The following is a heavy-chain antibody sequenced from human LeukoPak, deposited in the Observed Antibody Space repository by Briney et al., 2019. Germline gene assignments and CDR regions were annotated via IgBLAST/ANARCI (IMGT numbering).Heavy chain of an antibody. CDR2: FYVTGSA. CDR3: ASHRAYYYYMDV. Sequence: SETLSLTCTVSGGSISSYYWSWIRQPAGKGPEWIGRFYVTGSANYNPSLKSRVTMSVDTSKNQFSLNLSSVTAADTAVYYCASHRAYYYYMDVWGEGTTVTVSS. D-gene: IGHD3-10*01. J-gene: IGHJ6*03. CDR1: GGSISSYY. V-gene: IGHV4-4*07.